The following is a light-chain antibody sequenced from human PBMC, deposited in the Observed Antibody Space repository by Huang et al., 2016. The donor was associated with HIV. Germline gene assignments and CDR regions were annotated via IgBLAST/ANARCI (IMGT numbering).Light chain of an antibody. CDR3: HQYYDTPQT. V-gene: IGKV4-1*01. CDR2: WAS. J-gene: IGKJ1*01. Sequence: DIVVTQSPDSLALSLGGRAAINCTASQSVLKTSNNKNCLEWYQLKPGQPPKLLIYWASTRESGVPDRFSGSGSGTHFTLTIASLQAEDVAVYYCHQYYDTPQTFGQGTKVEVK. CDR1: QSVLKTSNNKNC.